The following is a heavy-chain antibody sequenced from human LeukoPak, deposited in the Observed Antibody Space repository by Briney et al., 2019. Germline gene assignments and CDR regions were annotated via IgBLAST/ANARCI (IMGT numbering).Heavy chain of an antibody. CDR3: ARDLVIAAAGTLGY. Sequence: ASVKVSCKASGYTFTSYGISWVRQAPGQGLEWMGWISAYNGNTNYAQKLQGRVTMTTDTSTSTAYMELRSLRSDDTAVYYCARDLVIAAAGTLGYWGQGTLVTVSS. V-gene: IGHV1-18*01. J-gene: IGHJ4*02. CDR1: GYTFTSYG. D-gene: IGHD6-13*01. CDR2: ISAYNGNT.